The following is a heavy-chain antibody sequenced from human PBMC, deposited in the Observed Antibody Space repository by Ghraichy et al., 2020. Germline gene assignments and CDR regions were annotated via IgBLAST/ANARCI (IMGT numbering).Heavy chain of an antibody. CDR2: INHSGST. Sequence: SETLSLTCTVYGGSFSGYYWSWIRQPPGRGLEWIAEINHSGSTNYNPSPKSRVTISVDKSKNQFSLKLSSVTAADTAVDYCARGQRVRYNYLYYYGMDVWGEGTTVTVSS. D-gene: IGHD1-1*01. J-gene: IGHJ6*04. CDR3: ARGQRVRYNYLYYYGMDV. CDR1: GGSFSGYY. V-gene: IGHV4-34*01.